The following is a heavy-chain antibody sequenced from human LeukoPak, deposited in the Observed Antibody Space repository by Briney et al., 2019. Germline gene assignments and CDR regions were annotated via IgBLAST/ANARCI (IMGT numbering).Heavy chain of an antibody. CDR3: AKIYCRGTSCYNYFDY. CDR2: IFHSGST. D-gene: IGHD2-2*02. J-gene: IGHJ4*02. Sequence: SETLSLTCTVSGGSMSSGDFYWSWIRQPPGQVLEWIVYIFHSGSTYYNPSLKSRVTISVDRSKNHFSLSLNSVTAADTAVYYCAKIYCRGTSCYNYFDYWGQGALVTVSS. CDR1: GGSMSSGDFY. V-gene: IGHV4-30-2*01.